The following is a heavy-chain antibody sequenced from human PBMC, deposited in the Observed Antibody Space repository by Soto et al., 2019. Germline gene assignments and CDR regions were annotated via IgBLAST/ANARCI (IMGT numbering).Heavy chain of an antibody. V-gene: IGHV1-69*13. CDR1: GGTFSSYT. CDR3: ARDCSSKRCYRGYYYYYGMDV. J-gene: IGHJ6*02. Sequence: ASVKVSCKASGGTFSSYTISWVRQAPGQGLEWMGGIIPIFGTANYAQKFQGRVTITADESTSTAYMELSSLRSEDTAVYYCARDCSSKRCYRGYYYYYGMDVWGQGTTVTVSS. CDR2: IIPIFGTA. D-gene: IGHD2-2*02.